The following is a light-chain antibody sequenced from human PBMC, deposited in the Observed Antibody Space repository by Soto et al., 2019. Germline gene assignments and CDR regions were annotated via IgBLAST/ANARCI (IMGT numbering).Light chain of an antibody. CDR1: SGHSSYA. Sequence: QPVLAQSPSASASLGASVKLTCTLSSGHSSYAIEWHQQQPEKGRRYLMKLNSDGSHSKGDGIPDRFSGSNSGAERYPTISSLQSEDEADYYFQTWGTGTMVFGGGTQLTVL. J-gene: IGLJ2*01. CDR2: LNSDGSH. CDR3: QTWGTGTMV. V-gene: IGLV4-69*01.